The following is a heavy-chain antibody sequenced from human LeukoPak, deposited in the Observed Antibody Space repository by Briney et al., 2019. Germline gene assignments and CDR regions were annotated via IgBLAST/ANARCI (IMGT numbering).Heavy chain of an antibody. V-gene: IGHV3-74*01. CDR2: INSDGSRT. D-gene: IGHD6-25*01. Sequence: GGSLRLSCAASGFTFSSYWMHWVRQAPGKGLVWVSRINSDGSRTTYADHVKGRFTISRDNAKNTLYLQMNSLRAEDTAVYYCARVGARLGAFDIWGQGTMVTVSS. CDR3: ARVGARLGAFDI. J-gene: IGHJ3*02. CDR1: GFTFSSYW.